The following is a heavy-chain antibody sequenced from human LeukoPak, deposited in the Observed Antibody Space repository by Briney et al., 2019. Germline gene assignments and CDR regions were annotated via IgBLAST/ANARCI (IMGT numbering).Heavy chain of an antibody. J-gene: IGHJ4*02. CDR1: GFTFSSYA. CDR3: AKGPYSGYDYTYCDY. CDR2: ISGNGGST. V-gene: IGHV3-23*01. Sequence: PGGSLRLSCAPSGFTFSSYAMSWVRPPPGGGLEWWSAISGNGGSTYYADSVKGRFPISRDNSKNTLYLQMNSLRAEDTAVYYCAKGPYSGYDYTYCDYWGQGALVTVSS. D-gene: IGHD5-12*01.